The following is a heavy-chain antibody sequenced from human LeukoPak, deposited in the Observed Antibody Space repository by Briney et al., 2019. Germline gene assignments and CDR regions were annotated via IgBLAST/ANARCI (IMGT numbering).Heavy chain of an antibody. J-gene: IGHJ1*01. Sequence: GGSLRLSCATSGFIFSSYAMSWVRQAPGRGLEWVSSISGSGGSIYYADSVKGRFTISRDNSKNTLHLQMNSLRAEDTAVYYCATFLAIVTARDSLYFQHWGQGTLVTVSS. CDR2: ISGSGGSI. D-gene: IGHD3-3*02. CDR1: GFIFSSYA. V-gene: IGHV3-23*01. CDR3: ATFLAIVTARDSLYFQH.